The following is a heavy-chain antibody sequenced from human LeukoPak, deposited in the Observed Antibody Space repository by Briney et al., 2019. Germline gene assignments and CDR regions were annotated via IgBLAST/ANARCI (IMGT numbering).Heavy chain of an antibody. V-gene: IGHV3-23*01. J-gene: IGHJ6*03. CDR2: ITGGGGFT. CDR1: GFIFSSYG. CDR3: AKDGVYGDYESYYYMDV. Sequence: VGSLRLSCAASGFIFSSYGMRWVRQTPGKGLEWVSGITGGGGFTDYADSVKGRFIISRDNSKNTLYLQMNSLRAEDTAIYCAKDGVYGDYESYYYMDVWGKGNTVSVSS. D-gene: IGHD4-17*01.